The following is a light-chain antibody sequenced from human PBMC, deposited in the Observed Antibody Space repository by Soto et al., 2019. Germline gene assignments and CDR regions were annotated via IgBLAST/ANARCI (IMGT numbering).Light chain of an antibody. J-gene: IGKJ5*01. CDR3: QQSYSIPIT. CDR2: KAS. V-gene: IGKV1-39*01. Sequence: DIPMSQTTSSLSASVGDRVTITCRASESISRWLTWYQQKPGKAPKLLIYKASSLQSEVPSWFSGSGSGTDFTLTINSLQAEDFATYYCQQSYSIPITFGQGTRLEIK. CDR1: ESISRW.